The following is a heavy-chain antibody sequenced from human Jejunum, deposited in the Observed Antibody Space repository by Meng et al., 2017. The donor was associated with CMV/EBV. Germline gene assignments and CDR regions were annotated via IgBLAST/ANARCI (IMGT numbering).Heavy chain of an antibody. CDR1: C. V-gene: IGHV4-28*01. Sequence: CCGCCRQPPGNGLDWIGFVFYDGNTRYNTAFRSLLTMSFDASQNQFSLKLTSFTAADTAVYYCALGFCPGTSCEAFGSSDFDIWSPGTMVTV. CDR2: VFYDGNT. J-gene: IGHJ3*02. D-gene: IGHD2-2*01. CDR3: ALGFCPGTSCEAFGSSDFDI.